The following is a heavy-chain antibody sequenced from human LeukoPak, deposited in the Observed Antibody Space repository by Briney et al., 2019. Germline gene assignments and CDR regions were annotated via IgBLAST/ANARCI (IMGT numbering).Heavy chain of an antibody. CDR1: GGSIRSYY. J-gene: IGHJ6*02. CDR2: TYYSGST. Sequence: SETLSLTCTVSGGSIRSYYWSWIRQPPGKGLEWIGYTYYSGSTNYNPSLKSRVTISVDTSKNQFSLKLSSVTAADTAVYYCARHVATTWDYYYGMDVWGQGTTVTVSS. V-gene: IGHV4-59*08. CDR3: ARHVATTWDYYYGMDV. D-gene: IGHD5-12*01.